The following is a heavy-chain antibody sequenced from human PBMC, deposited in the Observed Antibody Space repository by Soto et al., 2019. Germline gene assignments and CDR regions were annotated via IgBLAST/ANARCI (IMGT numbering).Heavy chain of an antibody. D-gene: IGHD3-10*01. CDR1: GFTFSSYE. Sequence: LRLSCAASGFTFSSYEMNWVRQSPGKGLEWVSYISSSGSTIYYADSVKGRFTISRDNAKNSLYLQMNSLRAEDTAVYYCAREGGSGSPGKGLDYWGQGTLVTVSS. CDR2: ISSSGSTI. V-gene: IGHV3-48*03. CDR3: AREGGSGSPGKGLDY. J-gene: IGHJ4*02.